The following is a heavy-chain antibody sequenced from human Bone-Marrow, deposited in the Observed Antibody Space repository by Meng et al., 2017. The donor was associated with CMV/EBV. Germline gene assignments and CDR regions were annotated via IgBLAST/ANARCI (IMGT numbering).Heavy chain of an antibody. D-gene: IGHD4-11*01. V-gene: IGHV1-18*01. CDR1: GYIFTKYG. CDR2: ISAYNGDT. J-gene: IGHJ1*01. Sequence: ASVKVSYKASGYIFTKYGVNWMRQAPGQGPEWMGWISAYNGDTMHAPKVQGRVTMTTDTSTSTAYMELRGLRSDDTAVYYCARESRLQKYFQHWGQGTRVTVSS. CDR3: ARESRLQKYFQH.